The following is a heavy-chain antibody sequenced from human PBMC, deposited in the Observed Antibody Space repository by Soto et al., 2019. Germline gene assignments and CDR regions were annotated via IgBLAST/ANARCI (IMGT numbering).Heavy chain of an antibody. Sequence: QITLKESGPTLVKPTQTLTLTCTFSGFSLSTSGVGVGWIRQPPGKALEWLALIYWDDDKRYSPSLKSRLTITKDTSKNQVVLTMTNMDPVDTATYYCVHSSKDDYVWGSYWTLDYWGQGTLVTVSS. D-gene: IGHD3-16*01. CDR3: VHSSKDDYVWGSYWTLDY. V-gene: IGHV2-5*02. CDR1: GFSLSTSGVG. CDR2: IYWDDDK. J-gene: IGHJ4*02.